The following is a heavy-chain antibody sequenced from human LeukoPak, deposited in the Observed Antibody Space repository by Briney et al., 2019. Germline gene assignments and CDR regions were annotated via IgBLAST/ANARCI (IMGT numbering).Heavy chain of an antibody. V-gene: IGHV4-59*08. Sequence: SETLSLTCTVSGGSISSYYWRWIRQPPGKGLEWIGYIYYSGSTDYNPSLKSRVTISVDTSKNQFSLKLSSVTATDTAVYYCARHRPPIGFDYWGQGTLVTVSS. CDR2: IYYSGST. J-gene: IGHJ4*02. CDR1: GGSISSYY. CDR3: ARHRPPIGFDY. D-gene: IGHD1-26*01.